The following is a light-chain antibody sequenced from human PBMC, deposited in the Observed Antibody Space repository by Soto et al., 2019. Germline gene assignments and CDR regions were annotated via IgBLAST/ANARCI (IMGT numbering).Light chain of an antibody. V-gene: IGLV2-14*03. CDR2: GVS. CDR1: TSDVGGYNY. J-gene: IGLJ2*01. CDR3: SSYTASTTL. Sequence: QTVVTQPASVSGSPGQSIAISCSGSTSDVGGYNYVSWYQQYPGKAPKLILYGVSDRPSGVSDRFSGSKSGNTASLIISGLQAEDEAHYYCSSYTASTTLFGGGTKVTVL.